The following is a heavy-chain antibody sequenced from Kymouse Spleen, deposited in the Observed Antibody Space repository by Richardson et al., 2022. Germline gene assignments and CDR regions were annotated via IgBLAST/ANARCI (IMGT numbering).Heavy chain of an antibody. D-gene: IGHD5-12*01. Sequence: EVQLVESGGGLIQPGGSLRLSCAASGFTVSSNYMSWVRQAPGKGLEWVSVIYSCGSTYYADSVKGRFTISRDNSKNTLYLQMNSLRAEDTAVYYCARERGYSGYFYFDYWGQGTLVTVSS. J-gene: IGHJ4*02. CDR3: ARERGYSGYFYFDY. V-gene: IGHV3-66*03. CDR1: GFTVSSNY. CDR2: IYSCGST.